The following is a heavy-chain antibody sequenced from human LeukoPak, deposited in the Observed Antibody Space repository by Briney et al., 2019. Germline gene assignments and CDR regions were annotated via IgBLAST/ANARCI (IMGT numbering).Heavy chain of an antibody. Sequence: GGSLRLSCVASGFSVGSNYMSWVRQAPGKGLEWVSLIYSGGAIRYADSVKGRFTISRDSSKNTLFLQMNDLTVEDTARYYCARRPGNWGQGILVTVSS. CDR3: ARRPGN. CDR2: IYSGGAI. CDR1: GFSVGSNY. J-gene: IGHJ4*02. D-gene: IGHD1-14*01. V-gene: IGHV3-53*01.